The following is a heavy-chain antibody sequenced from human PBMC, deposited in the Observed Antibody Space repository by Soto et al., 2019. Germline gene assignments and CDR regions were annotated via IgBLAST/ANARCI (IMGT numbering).Heavy chain of an antibody. CDR3: ATAVPFDY. J-gene: IGHJ4*02. Sequence: HPGGSLRLSCAVSGFTFSSFAMSWVRQAPGKGLEWVSVISSSGGTTYYTDSVKGRFTISRDNAKSTLYLQMNSLRAEDTAVYYCATAVPFDYWGQGTLVTVSS. D-gene: IGHD2-2*01. CDR2: ISSSGGTT. V-gene: IGHV3-23*01. CDR1: GFTFSSFA.